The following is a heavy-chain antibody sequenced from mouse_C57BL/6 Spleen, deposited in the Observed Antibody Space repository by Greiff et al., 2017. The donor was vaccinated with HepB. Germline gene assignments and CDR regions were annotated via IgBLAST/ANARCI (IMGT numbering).Heavy chain of an antibody. CDR1: GFTFSSYA. D-gene: IGHD2-4*01. J-gene: IGHJ2*01. CDR2: ISDGGSYT. Sequence: EVQLVESGGGFVKPGGSLKLSCAASGFTFSSYAMSWVRQTPEKRLEWVATISDGGSYTYYPDNVKGRFTISRDNAKNNLYLQMSHLKSEDTAMYYCARGGIYDYDDGDYFDYWGQGTTLTVSS. CDR3: ARGGIYDYDDGDYFDY. V-gene: IGHV5-4*01.